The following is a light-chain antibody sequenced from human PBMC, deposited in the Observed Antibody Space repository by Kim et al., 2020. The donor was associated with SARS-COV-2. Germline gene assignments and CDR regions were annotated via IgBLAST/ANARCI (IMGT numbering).Light chain of an antibody. J-gene: IGKJ2*01. V-gene: IGKV1-5*03. Sequence: DIQMTQSPSTLSASVGDSVTITCRASQDIGTWLAWYQQKPGKAPNLLIYKASSLESGVPSRFRGSGSGTGFTLTISNLQPDDFATYYCQHYSRFPYTFGQGTKLEIK. CDR1: QDIGTW. CDR3: QHYSRFPYT. CDR2: KAS.